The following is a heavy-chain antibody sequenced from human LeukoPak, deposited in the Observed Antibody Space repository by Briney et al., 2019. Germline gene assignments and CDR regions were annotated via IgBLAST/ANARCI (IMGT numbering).Heavy chain of an antibody. J-gene: IGHJ4*02. D-gene: IGHD6-19*01. CDR3: ARGDGVAGTGDYFDY. Sequence: SETLSLTCTVSGDSITNYYWHWIRQPPGKGLEWIGYVHYSGDTSYNPSLKSRVTISADTSKNQFSLKLSSVTAADTAVYYCARGDGVAGTGDYFDYWGQGTLVTVSS. CDR2: VHYSGDT. CDR1: GDSITNYY. V-gene: IGHV4-59*08.